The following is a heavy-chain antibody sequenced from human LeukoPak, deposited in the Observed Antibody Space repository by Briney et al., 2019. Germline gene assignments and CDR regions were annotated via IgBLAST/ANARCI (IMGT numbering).Heavy chain of an antibody. Sequence: ASVKVSCKASGYTFTSYGISWVRQAPGQGLEWMGWISAYNGNTNYAQKLQGRVTMTTDISTSTAYMELRSLRSDDTAVYYCARLPLYYDILTGYYTYYYYYGMDVWGKGTTVTVSS. CDR3: ARLPLYYDILTGYYTYYYYYGMDV. J-gene: IGHJ6*04. CDR2: ISAYNGNT. V-gene: IGHV1-18*04. D-gene: IGHD3-9*01. CDR1: GYTFTSYG.